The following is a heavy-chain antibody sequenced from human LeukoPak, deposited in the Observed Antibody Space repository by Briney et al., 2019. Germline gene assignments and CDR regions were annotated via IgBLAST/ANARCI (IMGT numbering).Heavy chain of an antibody. Sequence: SETLSLTCTVSGGSISSYYWSWIRQPAGKGLESIGHISTSGSTNYNLSLKSRVTISVDTSKNQFSLKLSSVTAAGTAVYYCARGDTGTNFDYWGRGTLVTVSS. CDR3: ARGDTGTNFDY. J-gene: IGHJ4*02. CDR2: ISTSGST. D-gene: IGHD1-1*01. V-gene: IGHV4-4*07. CDR1: GGSISSYY.